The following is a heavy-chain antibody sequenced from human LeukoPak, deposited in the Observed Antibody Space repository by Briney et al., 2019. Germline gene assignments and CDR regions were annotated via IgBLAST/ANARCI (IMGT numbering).Heavy chain of an antibody. CDR2: IYHSGST. V-gene: IGHV4-4*02. Sequence: SETLSLTCAVSGGSISSKNWWSWVRQPPGKGLEWIGEIYHSGSTNNNPSLKSRVTILVDKSKNQFSLNLRSVTAADTAVYYCARAGLDCSGGSCYGGLDYWGQGALVTVSS. D-gene: IGHD2-15*01. CDR3: ARAGLDCSGGSCYGGLDY. CDR1: GGSISSKNW. J-gene: IGHJ4*02.